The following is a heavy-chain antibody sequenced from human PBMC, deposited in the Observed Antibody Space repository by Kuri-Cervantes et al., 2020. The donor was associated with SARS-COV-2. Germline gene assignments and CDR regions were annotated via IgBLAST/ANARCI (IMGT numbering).Heavy chain of an antibody. CDR1: GFTFSNYG. D-gene: IGHD2-21*02. J-gene: IGHJ4*02. Sequence: GESLKISCAASGFTFSNYGMHWVRQAPGKGLGWVALIWYDGSKRHYANSVRGRFTISRDHSKNTLFLQMNSLRAEDTAVYYCVRDSCGGDCYSGGDYWGQGTLVTVSS. V-gene: IGHV3-33*01. CDR3: VRDSCGGDCYSGGDY. CDR2: IWYDGSKR.